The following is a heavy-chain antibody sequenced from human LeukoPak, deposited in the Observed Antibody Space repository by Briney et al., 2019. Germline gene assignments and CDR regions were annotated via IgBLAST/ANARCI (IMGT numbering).Heavy chain of an antibody. Sequence: PGGSLRLSCVASGFTFSSSWMSWVRQAPGKGLEWVASIKQDGSEKSYVESVRGRFTISRDNAKNSLYLQLNSLRAEDTALYYCARDNPPDYWGQGTLVTVSS. J-gene: IGHJ4*02. CDR2: IKQDGSEK. V-gene: IGHV3-7*03. CDR3: ARDNPPDY. CDR1: GFTFSSSW.